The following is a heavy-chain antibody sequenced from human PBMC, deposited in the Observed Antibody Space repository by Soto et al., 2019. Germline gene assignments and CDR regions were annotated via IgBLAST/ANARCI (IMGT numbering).Heavy chain of an antibody. J-gene: IGHJ6*02. D-gene: IGHD4-17*01. CDR3: ARDTLRQYYGMDV. CDR1: GFTFEDHA. CDR2: ITWNRDRI. V-gene: IGHV3-9*01. Sequence: GGSLRLSCAASGFTFEDHAMHWVRQGPGKGLEWVAGITWNRDRIVYADSVKGRFTISRDNSKNSLYLQMSSLRTEDTALYYCARDTLRQYYGMDVWGQGTTVTVSS.